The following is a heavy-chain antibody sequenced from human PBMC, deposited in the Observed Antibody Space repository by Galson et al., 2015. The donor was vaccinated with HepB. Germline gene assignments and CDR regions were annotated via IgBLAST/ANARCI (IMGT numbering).Heavy chain of an antibody. CDR3: ARWIQLWFGAFDY. V-gene: IGHV3-23*01. D-gene: IGHD5-18*01. J-gene: IGHJ4*02. CDR2: ISGSGGST. Sequence: SLRLSCAASGFTFSSYAMSWVRQAPGKGLEWVSAISGSGGSTYYADSVKGRFTISRDKSRNTLYLQMNSLRAEDTAVYYCARWIQLWFGAFDYWGQGTLVTVSS. CDR1: GFTFSSYA.